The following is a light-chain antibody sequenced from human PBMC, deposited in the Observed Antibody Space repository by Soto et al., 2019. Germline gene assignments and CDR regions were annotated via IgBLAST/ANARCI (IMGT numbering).Light chain of an antibody. CDR2: GAT. V-gene: IGKV3-20*01. CDR3: QQYGSPPT. J-gene: IGKJ1*01. Sequence: EIVLTQSPGTLSLSPGERATLSCRASQSVTDNYVAWYQQKPGQAPRLLIHGATFRSTAVPDRFSGGGSGTDLTLAITSLEREDFAVYHCQQYGSPPTCGQGTKLEIK. CDR1: QSVTDNY.